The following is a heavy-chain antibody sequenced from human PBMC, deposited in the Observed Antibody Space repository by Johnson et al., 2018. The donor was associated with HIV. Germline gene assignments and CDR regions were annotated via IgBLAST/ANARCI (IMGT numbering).Heavy chain of an antibody. Sequence: QVQLVESGGGVVQPGPSLRLSCAASGFTFSSYWMHWVRQAPGKGLEWVAVISDDGTNKFYADSVKARFTIPRDNSKNTLYLQMNSLRPEDTPVYFCARGGLYIQFLAFDAFDIWGQGTVVTVSS. D-gene: IGHD4-11*01. CDR3: ARGGLYIQFLAFDAFDI. CDR2: ISDDGTNK. J-gene: IGHJ3*02. CDR1: GFTFSSYW. V-gene: IGHV3-30*03.